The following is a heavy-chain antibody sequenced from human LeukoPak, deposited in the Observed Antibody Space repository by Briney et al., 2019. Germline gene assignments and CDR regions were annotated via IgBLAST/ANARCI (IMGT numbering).Heavy chain of an antibody. Sequence: GGSLSLSCAASEFTFSSYAMSWVRQAPGTGLEWLTAIGGSGGNTYYADSVQGRFTISRDNSKNRLYLQMNSLRAEDTAVYYCARGRVVIPEGPAYWGQGTLVTVSS. CDR2: IGGSGGNT. D-gene: IGHD3-10*01. V-gene: IGHV3-23*01. J-gene: IGHJ4*02. CDR3: ARGRVVIPEGPAY. CDR1: EFTFSSYA.